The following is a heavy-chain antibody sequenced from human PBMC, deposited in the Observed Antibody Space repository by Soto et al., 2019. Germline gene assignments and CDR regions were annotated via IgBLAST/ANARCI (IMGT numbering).Heavy chain of an antibody. CDR3: ARGRYCSRTRCYRGGGEYYYYYYGMDV. Sequence: VQLVQSGAEVKKPGASVKVSCKASGYTFTSYDINWVRQATGQGLEWMGWMNPNSGNTGYAQKFQGRVTMTRNTPQSQAQMERGRLGSEDKAVYYCARGRYCSRTRCYRGGGEYYYYYYGMDVWGQGTTVTVSS. V-gene: IGHV1-8*01. J-gene: IGHJ6*02. D-gene: IGHD2-2*02. CDR1: GYTFTSYD. CDR2: MNPNSGNT.